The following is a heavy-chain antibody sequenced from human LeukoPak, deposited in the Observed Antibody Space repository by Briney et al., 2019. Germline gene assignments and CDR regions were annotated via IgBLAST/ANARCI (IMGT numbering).Heavy chain of an antibody. J-gene: IGHJ5*02. D-gene: IGHD6-6*01. CDR1: GGTFSSYA. CDR2: IIPIFGTA. CDR3: ARGQSSSSLIDP. V-gene: IGHV1-69*01. Sequence: SVKVSCKASGGTFSSYAISWVRQAPGQGLEWMGGIIPIFGTANYAQKFQGRVTITADESTSTAYMELSGLRSEDTAVYYCARGQSSSSLIDPWGQGTLVTVSS.